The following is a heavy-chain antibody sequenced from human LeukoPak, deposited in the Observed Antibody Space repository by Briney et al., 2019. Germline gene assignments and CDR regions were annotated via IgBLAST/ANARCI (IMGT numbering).Heavy chain of an antibody. V-gene: IGHV4-39*01. J-gene: IGHJ3*02. Sequence: PSETLSLTCTVSGGSISSSSYYWGWIRQPPGKGLEWIGSIYYSGSTYYNPSLKSRVTISVDTSKNQFSLKLSSVTAADTAVYYCARPHISSGWYSNNAFDIWGQGTMVTVSS. CDR3: ARPHISSGWYSNNAFDI. D-gene: IGHD6-19*01. CDR1: GGSISSSSYY. CDR2: IYYSGST.